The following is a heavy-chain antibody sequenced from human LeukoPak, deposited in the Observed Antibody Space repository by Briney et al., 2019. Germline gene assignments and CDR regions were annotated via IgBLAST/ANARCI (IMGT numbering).Heavy chain of an antibody. CDR2: IWYDGTNK. CDR3: AKSGGNWAYLEY. J-gene: IGHJ4*02. V-gene: IGHV3-33*06. CDR1: GFTLSNYG. D-gene: IGHD7-27*01. Sequence: GGSLRLSCAVSGFTLSNYGMHWVRQAPGRGLEWVAVIWYDGTNKYYADSVRGRFTISRDSSKNTLYLQMNSLRAEDTAVYYCAKSGGNWAYLEYWGQGTLVTVSS.